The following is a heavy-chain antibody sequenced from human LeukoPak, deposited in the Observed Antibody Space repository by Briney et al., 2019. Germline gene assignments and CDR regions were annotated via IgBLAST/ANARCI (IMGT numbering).Heavy chain of an antibody. CDR3: ARGIAVAGTAFDI. J-gene: IGHJ3*02. V-gene: IGHV3-21*01. CDR2: ISSSSSYI. CDR1: GFTFSSYS. D-gene: IGHD6-19*01. Sequence: PGGSLRLSCAASGFTFSSYSMNWVRQAPGKGLEWVSSISSSSSYIYCADSVKGRFTISRDNAKNSLYLQMNSLRAEDTAVYYCARGIAVAGTAFDIWGQGTMVTVSS.